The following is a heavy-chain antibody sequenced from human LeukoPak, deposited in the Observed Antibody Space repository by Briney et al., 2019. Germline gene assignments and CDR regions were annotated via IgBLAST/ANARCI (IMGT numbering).Heavy chain of an antibody. Sequence: NSSETLSLTCSVSIGSISSSKWWSWVRQSPVKGLEWIGEIYLYGTTNYNPSLKSRVTISVDTSKNQFSLKLSSVTAADTAVYYCARPHDYGGNSGDDAFDIWGQGTMVTVSS. J-gene: IGHJ3*02. CDR2: IYLYGTT. V-gene: IGHV4-4*02. D-gene: IGHD4-23*01. CDR1: IGSISSSKW. CDR3: ARPHDYGGNSGDDAFDI.